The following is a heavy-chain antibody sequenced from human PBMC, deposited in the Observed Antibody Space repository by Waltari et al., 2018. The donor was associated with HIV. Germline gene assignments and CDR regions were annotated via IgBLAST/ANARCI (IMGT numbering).Heavy chain of an antibody. Sequence: VRAGGGVLRPRRALRHLWAGYGLSFNSAVVRWVRQAPGKGLEWLAFLSHEGDNKHYAEYVKGRFDICRDNSKNTLYLLMASLRVDGTAIYYCAREGPWGAFYVSGLDIWGQGTMVTVSS. CDR2: LSHEGDNK. V-gene: IGHV3-30*09. J-gene: IGHJ3*02. CDR3: AREGPWGAFYVSGLDI. CDR1: GLSFNSAV. D-gene: IGHD3-16*01.